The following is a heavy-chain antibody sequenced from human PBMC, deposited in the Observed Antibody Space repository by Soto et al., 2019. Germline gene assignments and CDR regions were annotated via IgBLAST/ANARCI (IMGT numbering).Heavy chain of an antibody. J-gene: IGHJ4*02. D-gene: IGHD4-17*01. Sequence: PGGSLRLSCAASGFTFSSYGMHWVRQAPGKGLDWVAVILYDGSKKYYADSMKGRFTISRDNSKNTLYPQMDSLRAEDTAVYYCAKDRGALRWSEEHYYFDYWGQGALVTVS. CDR1: GFTFSSYG. V-gene: IGHV3-30*18. CDR2: ILYDGSKK. CDR3: AKDRGALRWSEEHYYFDY.